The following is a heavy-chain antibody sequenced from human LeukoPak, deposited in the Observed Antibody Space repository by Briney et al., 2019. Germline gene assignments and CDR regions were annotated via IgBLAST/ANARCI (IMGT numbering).Heavy chain of an antibody. CDR3: ARDPDSYYYDSSGYDY. CDR1: GFTFSSYG. CDR2: IWYDGSNK. D-gene: IGHD3-22*01. Sequence: GGSLRLSCAASGFTFSSYGMHWVRQAPGKGLEWVAVIWYDGSNKYYADSVKGRFTISRNNSKNTLYLQMNSLRVEDTAVYYCARDPDSYYYDSSGYDYWGQGTLVTVSS. J-gene: IGHJ4*02. V-gene: IGHV3-33*01.